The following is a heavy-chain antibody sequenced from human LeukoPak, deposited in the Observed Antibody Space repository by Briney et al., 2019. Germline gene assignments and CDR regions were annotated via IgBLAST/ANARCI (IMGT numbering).Heavy chain of an antibody. J-gene: IGHJ4*02. CDR2: IYYSGST. D-gene: IGHD1-26*01. CDR3: ASRLSQEVGATVLDC. V-gene: IGHV4-39*01. Sequence: SETLSLTCTVSGGSISSSSYYWGWIRQPPGKGLEWIGSIYYSGSTYYNPSLKSRVTISVDTSKNQFSLKLSSVTAADTAVYYCASRLSQEVGATVLDCWGQGTLVTVSS. CDR1: GGSISSSSYY.